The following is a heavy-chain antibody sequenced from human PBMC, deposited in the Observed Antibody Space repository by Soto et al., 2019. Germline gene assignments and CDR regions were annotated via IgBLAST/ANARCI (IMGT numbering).Heavy chain of an antibody. V-gene: IGHV1-2*04. J-gene: IGHJ4*02. CDR3: ARGRVASSSSPLRFDY. D-gene: IGHD6-6*01. CDR1: GYTFTGYY. CDR2: INPNSGGT. Sequence: QVQLVQSGAEVKKAGASVKVSCKASGYTFTGYYMHWVRQAPGQGLEWMGWINPNSGGTNYAQKFQGWVTMTRDTSISTAYMELSRLRSDDTAVYYCARGRVASSSSPLRFDYWGQGTLVTVSS.